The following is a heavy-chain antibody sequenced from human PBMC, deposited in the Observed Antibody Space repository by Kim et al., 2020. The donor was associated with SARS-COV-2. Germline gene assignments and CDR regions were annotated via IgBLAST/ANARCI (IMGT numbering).Heavy chain of an antibody. Sequence: GGSLRLSCAASGFTFSSYWMSWVRQAPGKGLEWVANIKQDGSEKYYVDSVKGRFTISRDNAKNSLYLQMNSLRAEDTAVYYCAREVAGYYGSGSYAYFDYWGQGTLLTVSS. CDR3: AREVAGYYGSGSYAYFDY. J-gene: IGHJ4*02. CDR2: IKQDGSEK. V-gene: IGHV3-7*03. D-gene: IGHD3-10*01. CDR1: GFTFSSYW.